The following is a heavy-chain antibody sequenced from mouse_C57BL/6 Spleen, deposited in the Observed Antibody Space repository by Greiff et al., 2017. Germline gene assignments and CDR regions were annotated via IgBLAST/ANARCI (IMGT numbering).Heavy chain of an antibody. J-gene: IGHJ3*01. V-gene: IGHV1-52*01. CDR3: ALRVYDWDAY. Sequence: VQLQQPGAELVRPGSSVKLSCKASGYTFTSYWMHWVKQRPIQGLEWIGNIDPSDSETHYNQKFKDKATLTVDKSSSTAYMQRSSLTSEDSAVYYSALRVYDWDAYWGQGTLVTVSA. CDR1: GYTFTSYW. D-gene: IGHD2-3*01. CDR2: IDPSDSET.